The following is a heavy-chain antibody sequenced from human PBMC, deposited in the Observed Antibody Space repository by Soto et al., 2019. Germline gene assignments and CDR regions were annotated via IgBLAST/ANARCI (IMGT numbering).Heavy chain of an antibody. Sequence: EVQLVESGGGLVKPGGSLRLSCAASGFTFSDYSMNWVRQAPGKGLEWVSSLSSTGDYRYYADSVRGRFTISRDNAKNSLYLQMNSLRAEDTAIYYCARGMRRWELLGHWGQGTPVTVSS. J-gene: IGHJ4*02. CDR3: ARGMRRWELLGH. D-gene: IGHD1-26*01. V-gene: IGHV3-21*01. CDR1: GFTFSDYS. CDR2: LSSTGDYR.